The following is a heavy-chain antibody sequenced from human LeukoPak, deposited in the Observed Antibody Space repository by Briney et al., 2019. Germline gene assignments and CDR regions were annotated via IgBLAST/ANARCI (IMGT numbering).Heavy chain of an antibody. J-gene: IGHJ4*02. V-gene: IGHV4-39*01. Sequence: SATLSLTCTVSGASFSSSTYYWGWLRQPPGKGLEWFGSIYYGGGTYYNPSLKRRVTMSVDTSQKQFSLKLSSVTAADTAVYYCARHAGGIAAAGTRPFDYWGQGTLFTVSS. D-gene: IGHD6-13*01. CDR1: GASFSSSTYY. CDR3: ARHAGGIAAAGTRPFDY. CDR2: IYYGGGT.